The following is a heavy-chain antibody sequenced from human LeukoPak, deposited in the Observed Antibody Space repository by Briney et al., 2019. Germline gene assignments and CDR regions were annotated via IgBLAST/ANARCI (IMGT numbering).Heavy chain of an antibody. D-gene: IGHD4-11*01. CDR1: AGSISSYY. V-gene: IGHV4-59*01. Sequence: PSETLSLTSTVSAGSISSYYWSWLRQPPGKGRGWIGYIYYSGSTNYNPSLKSRATISVDTSKNQFSLKLSSVTAADTAVYYCARDTGLQYYYYYMDVWGKGTTVTVSS. J-gene: IGHJ6*03. CDR2: IYYSGST. CDR3: ARDTGLQYYYYYMDV.